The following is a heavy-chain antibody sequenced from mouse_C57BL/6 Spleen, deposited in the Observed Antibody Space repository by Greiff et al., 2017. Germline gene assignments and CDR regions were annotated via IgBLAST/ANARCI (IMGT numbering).Heavy chain of an antibody. J-gene: IGHJ2*01. V-gene: IGHV1-9*01. Sequence: QVQLQQSGAELMKPGASVKLSCKATGYTFTGYWIEWVKQRPGHGLEWIGEILPGSGSTNYNEKFKGKATFTADTSSNTAYMQLSSLTTEDSAIYYCARGVYYDYDGDDGPYYFDYWGQGTTLTVSS. CDR3: ARGVYYDYDGDDGPYYFDY. CDR1: GYTFTGYW. D-gene: IGHD2-4*01. CDR2: ILPGSGST.